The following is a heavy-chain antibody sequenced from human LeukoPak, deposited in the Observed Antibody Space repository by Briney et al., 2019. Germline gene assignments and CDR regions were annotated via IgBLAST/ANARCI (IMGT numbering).Heavy chain of an antibody. Sequence: ASVKVSCKASGYTFTGYYMHWVRQAPGQGLEWMGWINPNSGGTNYAQKFQGRVTMTRDTSLSTAYMELSRLRSDDTAVYYCARDNDYYDSSGYYLYYMDVWGKGTTVTASS. J-gene: IGHJ6*03. CDR3: ARDNDYYDSSGYYLYYMDV. D-gene: IGHD3-22*01. CDR2: INPNSGGT. V-gene: IGHV1-2*02. CDR1: GYTFTGYY.